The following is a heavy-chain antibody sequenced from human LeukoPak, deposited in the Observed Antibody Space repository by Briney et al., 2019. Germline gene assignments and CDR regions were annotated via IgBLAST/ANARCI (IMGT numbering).Heavy chain of an antibody. CDR2: IYTSGST. CDR3: ARDAPVGMDV. J-gene: IGHJ6*02. Sequence: SETLSVTCTVSGGSISSGSYYWSWIRQPAGKGLEWIGRIYTSGSTNYNPSLKSRVTISVDTSRNQFSLKLSSVTAADTAVYYCARDAPVGMDVWGQGTTVTVSS. CDR1: GGSISSGSYY. V-gene: IGHV4-61*02.